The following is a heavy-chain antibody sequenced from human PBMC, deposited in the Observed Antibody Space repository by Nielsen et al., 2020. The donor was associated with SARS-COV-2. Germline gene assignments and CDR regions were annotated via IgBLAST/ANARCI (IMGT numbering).Heavy chain of an antibody. V-gene: IGHV3-23*01. CDR1: GFTFSSYA. CDR2: ISGSGGST. Sequence: GESLKISCAASGFTFSSYAMSWVRQAPGKGLEWVSAISGSGGSTYYADSVKGRFTISRDKSKNTLYLQMNSLRAEDTAVYYCARDFRSSRPPYYYYGMDVWGQGTTVTVSS. CDR3: ARDFRSSRPPYYYYGMDV. D-gene: IGHD6-13*01. J-gene: IGHJ6*02.